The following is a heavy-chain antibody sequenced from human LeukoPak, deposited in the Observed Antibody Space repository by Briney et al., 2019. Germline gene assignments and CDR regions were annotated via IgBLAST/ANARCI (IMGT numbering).Heavy chain of an antibody. D-gene: IGHD2-15*01. CDR1: GFTFSSYA. J-gene: IGHJ5*02. V-gene: IGHV3-23*01. CDR2: ISGSDGST. Sequence: PGGSLRLSCAASGFTFSSYAMSWVRQAPGKGLEWVSAISGSDGSTYYADSVKGRFTISRDNSKNTLYLQMNSLRAEDTAVYYCAKDPRYCSGGSCPNWFDPWGQGTLVTVSS. CDR3: AKDPRYCSGGSCPNWFDP.